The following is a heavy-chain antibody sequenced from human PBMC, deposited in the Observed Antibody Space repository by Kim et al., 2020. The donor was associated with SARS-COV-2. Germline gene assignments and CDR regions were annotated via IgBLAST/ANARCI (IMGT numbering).Heavy chain of an antibody. CDR1: GGSFSSYA. D-gene: IGHD2-2*01. V-gene: IGHV1-69*13. J-gene: IGHJ6*01. CDR3: ARDRGCSGTSCYFNYYYYG. Sequence: SVKVSCKASGGSFSSYAINWVRQAPGQGLEWMGGIIPISGITNYAQKFQGRVTITADESTTTAYMELSSLRSEDTAVYYCARDRGCSGTSCYFNYYYYG. CDR2: IIPISGIT.